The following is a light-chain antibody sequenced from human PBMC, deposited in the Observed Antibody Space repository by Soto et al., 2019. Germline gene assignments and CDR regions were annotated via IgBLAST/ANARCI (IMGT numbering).Light chain of an antibody. V-gene: IGKV1-9*01. J-gene: IGKJ4*01. CDR1: QGISSY. Sequence: DIQMTQSPSSVSASVGDRVTITCRASQGISSYLAWYQQKPGKAPKLLIYAASTLQSGVPSRFSGSASGTEFTLTISSLQPEDFATYYCQQVSGYPLNFGGGTKVDIK. CDR3: QQVSGYPLN. CDR2: AAS.